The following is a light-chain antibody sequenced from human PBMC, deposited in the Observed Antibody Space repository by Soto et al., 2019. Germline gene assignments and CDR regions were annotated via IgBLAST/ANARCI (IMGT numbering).Light chain of an antibody. V-gene: IGKV1-39*01. CDR1: QSIRNY. CDR2: TAP. CDR3: QQTNSTPPGA. Sequence: DVPMTQSPSSLSASVGDRVTITFRACQSIRNYFNRDQQKPGKARKVLIYTAPSLQSGAPSRLSASRSGTAFTLSVGSLQPEDFTSYYCQQTNSTPPGAFGQGTKV. J-gene: IGKJ1*01.